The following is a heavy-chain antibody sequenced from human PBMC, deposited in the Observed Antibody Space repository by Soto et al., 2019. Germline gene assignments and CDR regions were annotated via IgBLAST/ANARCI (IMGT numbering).Heavy chain of an antibody. CDR3: AKVDARYFDWLSYNWFDP. CDR1: GFTFSSYA. J-gene: IGHJ5*02. D-gene: IGHD3-9*01. Sequence: GGSLRLSCAASGFTFSSYAMSWVRQAPGKGLEWVSAISGSGGSTYYADSVKGRFTISRDNSKNTLYLQMNSLRAEDTAVYYCAKVDARYFDWLSYNWFDPWGQGTLVTVSS. V-gene: IGHV3-23*01. CDR2: ISGSGGST.